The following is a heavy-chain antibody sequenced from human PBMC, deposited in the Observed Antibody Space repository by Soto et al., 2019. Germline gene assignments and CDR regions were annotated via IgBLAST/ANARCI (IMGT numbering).Heavy chain of an antibody. Sequence: LRLSCAASGFTFSSYAMHWVRQAPGKGLEWVAVISYDGSNKYYADSVKGRFTISRDNSKNTLYLQMNSLRAEDTAVYYCARDIRSGWSSPPGDYWGQGTLVTVSS. CDR1: GFTFSSYA. CDR3: ARDIRSGWSSPPGDY. D-gene: IGHD6-19*01. CDR2: ISYDGSNK. V-gene: IGHV3-30-3*01. J-gene: IGHJ4*02.